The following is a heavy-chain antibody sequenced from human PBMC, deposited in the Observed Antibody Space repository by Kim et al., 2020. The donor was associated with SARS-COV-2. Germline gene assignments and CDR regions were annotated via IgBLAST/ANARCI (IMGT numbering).Heavy chain of an antibody. J-gene: IGHJ4*02. CDR2: IYHSGST. CDR3: ARDRYSSGWYSFYFDY. Sequence: SETLSLTCAVSGGSISSSNWWSWVRQPPGKGLEWIGEIYHSGSTNYNPSLKSRVTISVDKSKNQFSLKLSSVTAADTAVYYCARDRYSSGWYSFYFDYWGQGTLVTVSS. CDR1: GGSISSSNW. D-gene: IGHD6-19*01. V-gene: IGHV4-4*02.